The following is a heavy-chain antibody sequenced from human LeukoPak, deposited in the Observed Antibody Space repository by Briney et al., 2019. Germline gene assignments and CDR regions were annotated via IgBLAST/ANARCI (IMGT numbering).Heavy chain of an antibody. V-gene: IGHV3-11*04. CDR2: ISSRGSTI. Sequence: GGSLRLSCAASGFTFSDYYMSWIRQAPGKGREWGSYISSRGSTIYYADSVKGRFTISRDNAKNSLYLQVNSLRAEDTAVYYCARVWGYCSSTSCYGGGYFDYWGQGTLVTVSS. CDR3: ARVWGYCSSTSCYGGGYFDY. J-gene: IGHJ4*02. CDR1: GFTFSDYY. D-gene: IGHD2-2*01.